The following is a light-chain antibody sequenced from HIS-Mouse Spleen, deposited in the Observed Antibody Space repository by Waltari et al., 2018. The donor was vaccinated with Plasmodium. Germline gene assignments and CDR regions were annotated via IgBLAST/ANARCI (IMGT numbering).Light chain of an antibody. V-gene: IGKV3-15*01. CDR1: QSVSSN. Sequence: EIVMTQSPATLSVSPGERATLSCRASQSVSSNLAWYQQKPGQAPRLLIYGASTRATGFPARFSGSGSVTEFTLTISSLQSEDFAVYYCQQYNNWSFTFGPGTKVDIK. J-gene: IGKJ3*01. CDR2: GAS. CDR3: QQYNNWSFT.